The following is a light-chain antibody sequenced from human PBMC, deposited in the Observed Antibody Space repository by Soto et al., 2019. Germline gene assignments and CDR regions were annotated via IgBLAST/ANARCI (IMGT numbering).Light chain of an antibody. CDR2: DAS. CDR3: QQRSSWT. Sequence: EIVLTQSPATLSLSPGERATLSCRASQGVSSFLGWYQQKPGQAPRLLIYDASNRATGIPARFSGSGSGTDFTLTISSLEPEDLAVYYCQQRSSWTFGQGTKVEIK. CDR1: QGVSSF. J-gene: IGKJ1*01. V-gene: IGKV3-11*01.